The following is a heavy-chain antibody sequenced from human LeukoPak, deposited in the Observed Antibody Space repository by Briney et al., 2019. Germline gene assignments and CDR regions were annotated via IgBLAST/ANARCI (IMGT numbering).Heavy chain of an antibody. CDR3: ARESYYYDSSGYYYDRDY. D-gene: IGHD3-22*01. J-gene: IGHJ4*02. Sequence: ASVKVSCKASGGTFSSYAISWVRQAPGQGLEWMGRIIPILGIANYAQKFQGRVTITADKSTSTAYMELSSLRSEDTAVYYCARESYYYDSSGYYYDRDYWDQGTLVTVSS. CDR2: IIPILGIA. CDR1: GGTFSSYA. V-gene: IGHV1-69*04.